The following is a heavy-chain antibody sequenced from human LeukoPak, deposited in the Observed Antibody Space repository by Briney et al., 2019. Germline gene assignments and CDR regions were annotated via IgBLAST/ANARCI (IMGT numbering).Heavy chain of an antibody. CDR3: ARGGPAAIDY. Sequence: PSETLSLTCAVSGYSISSGYYWGWIRPPPGKGLEWIGGIYHSGSTYYNPSLKSRVTIPVDTSKNQFSLKLSSVTAADTAVYYCARGGPAAIDYWGQGTLVTVSS. V-gene: IGHV4-38-2*01. D-gene: IGHD2-2*01. J-gene: IGHJ4*02. CDR2: IYHSGST. CDR1: GYSISSGYY.